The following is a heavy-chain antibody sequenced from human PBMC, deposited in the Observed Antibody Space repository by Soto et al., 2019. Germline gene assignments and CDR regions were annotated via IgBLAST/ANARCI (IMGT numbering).Heavy chain of an antibody. CDR1: GYTFRNYG. CDR2: IGGLRAET. J-gene: IGHJ6*03. D-gene: IGHD3-9*01. Sequence: ASVKVSCKTSGYTFRNYGISWVRQVPGQGLEWMGWIGGLRAETAYAPKFQGRLSLTIDTSTSTAYMELRSLRSEDTAVYYCARGPGYDILTGYSYYYYYMDVWGKGTTVTVSS. V-gene: IGHV1-18*01. CDR3: ARGPGYDILTGYSYYYYYMDV.